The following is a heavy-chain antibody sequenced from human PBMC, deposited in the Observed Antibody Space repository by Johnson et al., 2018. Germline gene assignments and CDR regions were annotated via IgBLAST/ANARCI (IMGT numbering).Heavy chain of an antibody. D-gene: IGHD2-2*01. CDR3: AREQPFVAPAAMLDTAPASDLFCYGMDV. V-gene: IGHV1-8*01. J-gene: IGHJ6*02. CDR1: GYTFTSYD. Sequence: QVQLVQSGAEVKKPGASVKVSCKASGYTFTSYDINWVRQATGQGLEWMGWMNPNSGNTDYAQKFQGRVTMTRNTSISTAYMELSRLRSEDTAVYYCAREQPFVAPAAMLDTAPASDLFCYGMDVWGQGTTVTVSS. CDR2: MNPNSGNT.